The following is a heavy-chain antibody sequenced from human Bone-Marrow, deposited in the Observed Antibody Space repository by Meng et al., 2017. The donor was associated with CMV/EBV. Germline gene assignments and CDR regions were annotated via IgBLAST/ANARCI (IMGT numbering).Heavy chain of an antibody. CDR3: ARDLIISERRRYYYGSGLPDV. V-gene: IGHV3-48*04. CDR1: GFTFSSYS. Sequence: GESLKISCAASGFTFSSYSMNWVRQAPGKGLEWVSYISSSSSTIYYADSVKGRFTISRDNAKNSLYLQMNSLRAEDTAVYYCARDLIISERRRYYYGSGLPDVWGQGTTVTVSS. D-gene: IGHD3-10*01. CDR2: ISSSSSTI. J-gene: IGHJ6*02.